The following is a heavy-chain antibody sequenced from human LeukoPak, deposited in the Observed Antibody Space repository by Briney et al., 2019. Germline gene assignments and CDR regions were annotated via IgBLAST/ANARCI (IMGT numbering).Heavy chain of an antibody. CDR3: ARAGVGITGTTGYYYYYMDV. Sequence: ASVKVSCKASGGTFSSYAISWVRQAPGQGLEWMGWISAYNGNTNYAQKLQGRVTMTTDTSTSTAYMELRSLRSDDTAVYYCARAGVGITGTTGYYYYYMDVWGKGTTVTVSS. J-gene: IGHJ6*03. CDR2: ISAYNGNT. V-gene: IGHV1-18*01. CDR1: GGTFSSYA. D-gene: IGHD1-7*01.